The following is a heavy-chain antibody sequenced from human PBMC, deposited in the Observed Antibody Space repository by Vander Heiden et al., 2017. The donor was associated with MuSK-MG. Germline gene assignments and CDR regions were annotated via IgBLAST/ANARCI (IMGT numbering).Heavy chain of an antibody. CDR1: GGSISSGTYY. Sequence: QVQLQESGPGLVKPSQTLSLTCTVSGGSISSGTYYWTWIRQPAGRGLEWIGRIYTSGKKNYNAALKSRVTMSVDTSKNQLSLKLRSVTAADTAVYYCARAWCGNGGYYFDYWGQGTLVTVSS. CDR3: ARAWCGNGGYYFDY. V-gene: IGHV4-61*02. CDR2: IYTSGKK. D-gene: IGHD2-15*01. J-gene: IGHJ4*02.